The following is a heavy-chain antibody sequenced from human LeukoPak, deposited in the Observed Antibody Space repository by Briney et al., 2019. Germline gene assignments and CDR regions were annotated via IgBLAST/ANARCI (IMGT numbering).Heavy chain of an antibody. J-gene: IGHJ4*02. CDR1: GGSISSGGYY. CDR2: IYYSGCT. D-gene: IGHD3-22*01. V-gene: IGHV4-31*03. CDR3: ARENYYDSSGYYSLFDY. Sequence: ASQTLSLTCTVSGGSISSGGYYWSWIRQHPGKGLEWIGYIYYSGCTYYNPSLKSRVTISVDTSKNQFSLKLSSVTAADTAVYYCARENYYDSSGYYSLFDYWGQGTLVTVSS.